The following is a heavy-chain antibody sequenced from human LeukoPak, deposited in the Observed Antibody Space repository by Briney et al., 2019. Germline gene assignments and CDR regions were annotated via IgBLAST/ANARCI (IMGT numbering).Heavy chain of an antibody. V-gene: IGHV3-7*01. CDR3: AKDRGPWIQLWFEAFDI. D-gene: IGHD5-18*01. Sequence: PGGSLRLSCAASGFTFSSYWMSWVRQAPGKGLEWVANIKQDGSEKYYVDSVKGRFTISRDNAKNSLYLQMNSLRAEDTAVYYCAKDRGPWIQLWFEAFDIWGQGTMVTVSS. CDR1: GFTFSSYW. CDR2: IKQDGSEK. J-gene: IGHJ3*02.